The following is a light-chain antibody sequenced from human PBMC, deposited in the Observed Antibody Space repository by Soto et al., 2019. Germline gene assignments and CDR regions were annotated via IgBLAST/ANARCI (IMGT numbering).Light chain of an antibody. CDR2: EVS. Sequence: QSALTQPAAVSGSPGQSITISCTGTSSDVGAYIYVSWYQQHPGKAPKLMIYEVSGRPSGVSYRFSGSKSGNTASLTISGLQADDEADYYFNSYTTSGTYVFVTGTTLTVL. CDR1: SSDVGAYIY. J-gene: IGLJ1*01. V-gene: IGLV2-14*03. CDR3: NSYTTSGTYV.